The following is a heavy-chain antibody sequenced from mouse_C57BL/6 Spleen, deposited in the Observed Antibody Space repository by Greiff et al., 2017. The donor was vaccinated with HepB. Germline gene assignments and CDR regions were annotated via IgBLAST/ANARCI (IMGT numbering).Heavy chain of an antibody. CDR1: GFNIKDYY. V-gene: IGHV14-1*01. J-gene: IGHJ3*01. CDR3: TTDIYDGYYLFAY. Sequence: EVQLQQSGAELVRPGASVKLSCTASGFNIKDYYMHWVKQRPEQGLEWIGRIDPEDGDTEYAPKFQGKATMTADTSSNTAYLQLSSLTSEDTAVYYCTTDIYDGYYLFAYWGQGTLVTVSA. CDR2: IDPEDGDT. D-gene: IGHD2-3*01.